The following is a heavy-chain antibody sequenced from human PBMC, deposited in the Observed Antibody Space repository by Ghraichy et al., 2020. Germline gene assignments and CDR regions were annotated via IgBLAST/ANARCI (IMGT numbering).Heavy chain of an antibody. CDR3: ARVSRNYYDSSGIPLSLFDY. D-gene: IGHD3-22*01. CDR1: GFTFSSYS. CDR2: ISSSSSYI. Sequence: LSLTCAASGFTFSSYSMNWVRQAPGKGLEWVSSISSSSSYIYYADSVKGRFTISRDNAKNSLYLQMNSLRAEDTAVYYCARVSRNYYDSSGIPLSLFDYWGQGTLVTVSS. J-gene: IGHJ4*02. V-gene: IGHV3-21*01.